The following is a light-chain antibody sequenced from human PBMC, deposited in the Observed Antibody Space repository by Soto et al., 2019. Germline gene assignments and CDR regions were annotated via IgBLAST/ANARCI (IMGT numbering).Light chain of an antibody. CDR1: QSVSSH. J-gene: IGKJ4*01. CDR2: GAS. Sequence: EIVMTQSPATLSVSPGERATLSCRASQSVSSHVAWYQQRPGQAPRLLIHGASTRATGIPARFSGSGSGTEFTLTISILQSEDFAIYYCQQYQNWPPLTFGGGTKVEIK. V-gene: IGKV3-15*01. CDR3: QQYQNWPPLT.